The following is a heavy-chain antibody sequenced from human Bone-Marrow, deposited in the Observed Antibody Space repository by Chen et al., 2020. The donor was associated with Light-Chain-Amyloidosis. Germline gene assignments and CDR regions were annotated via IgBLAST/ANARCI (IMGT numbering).Heavy chain of an antibody. CDR1: GYTFPNYW. D-gene: IGHD5-12*01. CDR2: IYPDDSDA. J-gene: IGHJ4*02. CDR3: ARRRDGYNFDY. V-gene: IGHV5-51*01. Sequence: EVQLEQSGPEVKKPGESLKISCKGSGYTFPNYWIGWVRKMPGKGLEWMGVIYPDDSDARYSPSFEGQVTISADKAITPAYLQWRSLKASDTAMYYCARRRDGYNFDYWGQGTLVTVSS.